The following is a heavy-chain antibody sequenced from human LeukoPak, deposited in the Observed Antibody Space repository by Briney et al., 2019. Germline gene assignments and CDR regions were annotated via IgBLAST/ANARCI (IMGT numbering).Heavy chain of an antibody. CDR3: AREDLVGATKYDY. Sequence: ASVKVSCKASGYGFTGYYMHWVRQAPGQGLEWMGWISPKSGGTNYAQKFRGWVTMTRDTSISTVYMELSRLRSDDTAVYYCAREDLVGATKYDYWGQGTLVTVSS. D-gene: IGHD1-26*01. CDR1: GYGFTGYY. V-gene: IGHV1-2*04. J-gene: IGHJ4*02. CDR2: ISPKSGGT.